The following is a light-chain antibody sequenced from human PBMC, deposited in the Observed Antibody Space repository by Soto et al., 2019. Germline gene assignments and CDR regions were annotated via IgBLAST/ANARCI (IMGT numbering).Light chain of an antibody. V-gene: IGKV3-15*01. J-gene: IGKJ5*01. Sequence: EIVMTQSPATLSVSPGERATLSCRASQSISNTLAWFQQKPGQGPRLLIYGASTRATGIPARFSGSGSGTEFTLTISSLQSEDFEIYYCQQYNNWPITFGQGTRLEIK. CDR2: GAS. CDR3: QQYNNWPIT. CDR1: QSISNT.